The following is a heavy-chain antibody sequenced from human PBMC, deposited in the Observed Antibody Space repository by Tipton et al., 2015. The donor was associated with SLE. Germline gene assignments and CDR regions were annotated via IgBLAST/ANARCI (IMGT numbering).Heavy chain of an antibody. Sequence: GLVKPSETLSLTCIVSGDSISGTTSYWSWIRQPPGKELEWIGSMHYSGNTYYNPSLKSRVTISVDTSKSQFYLNLNTVSAADTAVYYCARGALGLHDAFDIWGQGTLVSVSS. V-gene: IGHV4-39*07. D-gene: IGHD3-16*01. CDR1: GDSISGTTSY. CDR2: MHYSGNT. CDR3: ARGALGLHDAFDI. J-gene: IGHJ3*02.